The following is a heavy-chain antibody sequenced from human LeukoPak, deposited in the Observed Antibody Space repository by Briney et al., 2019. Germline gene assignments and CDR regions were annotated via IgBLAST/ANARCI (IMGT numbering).Heavy chain of an antibody. J-gene: IGHJ4*02. CDR2: INHSGST. V-gene: IGHV4-34*01. CDR3: ASMGGGYSYGF. CDR1: GGSFSGYY. Sequence: PSETLSLTCAVYGGSFSGYYWSWIRQPPGKGLEWIGEINHSGSTNYNPSLKSRVTISVDTSKNQFSLKLSSVTAADTAVYYCASMGGGYSYGFWGQGTLVTVSS. D-gene: IGHD5-18*01.